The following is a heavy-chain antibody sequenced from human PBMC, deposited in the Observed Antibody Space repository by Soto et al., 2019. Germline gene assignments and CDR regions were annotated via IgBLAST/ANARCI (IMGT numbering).Heavy chain of an antibody. J-gene: IGHJ4*02. CDR1: GFTFSSYG. CDR3: ARGQRAYGDYVFFDY. D-gene: IGHD4-17*01. CDR2: IWYDGSNK. Sequence: GGSLRLSCAASGFTFSSYGMHWVRQAPGKGLEWVAVIWYDGSNKYYADSVKGRFTISRDNSKNTLYLQMNSLRAEDTAVYYCARGQRAYGDYVFFDYWGQGTLVTVSS. V-gene: IGHV3-33*01.